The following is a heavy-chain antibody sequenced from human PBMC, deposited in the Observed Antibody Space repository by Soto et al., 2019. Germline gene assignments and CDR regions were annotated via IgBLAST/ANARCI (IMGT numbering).Heavy chain of an antibody. CDR1: GGSISSYY. D-gene: IGHD2-2*01. CDR3: ARNGWHGYCSSTSCLGDYYYGMDV. V-gene: IGHV4-59*08. CDR2: IYYSGST. Sequence: SETLSLTCTVSGGSISSYYWSWIRQPPGKGLEWIGYIYYSGSTNYNPSLKSRVTISVDTSKNQFSLKLSFVTAADTAVYYCARNGWHGYCSSTSCLGDYYYGMDVWGQGTTVTVSS. J-gene: IGHJ6*02.